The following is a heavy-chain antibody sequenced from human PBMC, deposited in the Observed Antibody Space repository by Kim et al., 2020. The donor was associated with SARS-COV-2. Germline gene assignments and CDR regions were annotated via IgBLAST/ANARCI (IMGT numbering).Heavy chain of an antibody. CDR1: RGSISSGSYF. CDR3: ARNPGF. V-gene: IGHV4-61*09. J-gene: IGHJ4*02. CDR2: IHTDGST. Sequence: SETLSLTCTASRGSISSGSYFWSWIRQPAGKGLEWIGHIHTDGSTTYSPSLRSRVTISVDTSKNQFSLKLSSVTAADMAIYYCARNPGFWGQGTLVTVSS.